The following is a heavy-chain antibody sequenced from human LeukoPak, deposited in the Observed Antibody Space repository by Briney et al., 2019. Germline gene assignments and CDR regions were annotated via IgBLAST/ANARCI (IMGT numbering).Heavy chain of an antibody. V-gene: IGHV4-59*01. CDR2: VYYTGNT. CDR3: ASHRRSHGAEY. Sequence: SETLSLTCTVSGGSFEHYYWSWIRQPPGKGLEFHGYVYYTGNTDYSPSLKSRLTISADTAKNQFSLNLRSATAADTAVYYCASHRRSHGAEYWGQGTLVTVSS. D-gene: IGHD5-18*01. CDR1: GGSFEHYY. J-gene: IGHJ4*02.